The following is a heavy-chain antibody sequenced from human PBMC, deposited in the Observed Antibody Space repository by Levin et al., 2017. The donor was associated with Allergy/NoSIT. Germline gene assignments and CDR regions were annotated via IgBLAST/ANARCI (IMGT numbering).Heavy chain of an antibody. CDR3: AHRRGCTNGVCYLFHWFDP. CDR1: GFSLSTSGVG. Sequence: SGPTLVKPTQTLTLTCTFSGFSLSTSGVGVGWIRQPPGKALEWLALIYWDDDKRYSPSLKSRLTITKDTSKNQVVLTMTNMDPVDTATYYCAHRRGCTNGVCYLFHWFDPWGQGTLVTVSS. D-gene: IGHD2-8*01. V-gene: IGHV2-5*02. J-gene: IGHJ5*02. CDR2: IYWDDDK.